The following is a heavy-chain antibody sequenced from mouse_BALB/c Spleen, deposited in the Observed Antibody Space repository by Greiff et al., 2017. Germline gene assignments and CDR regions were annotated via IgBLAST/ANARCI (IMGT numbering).Heavy chain of an antibody. Sequence: EVQRVESGGGLVQPGGSLKLSCAASGFTFSSYGMSWVRQTPDKRLELVATINSNGGSTYYPDSVKGRFTISRDNAKNTLYLQMSSLKSEDTAMYYCARDGNWFADRG. CDR2: INSNGGST. CDR1: GFTFSSYG. CDR3: ARDGNWFAD. D-gene: IGHD4-1*01. V-gene: IGHV5-6-3*01. J-gene: IGHJ3*01.